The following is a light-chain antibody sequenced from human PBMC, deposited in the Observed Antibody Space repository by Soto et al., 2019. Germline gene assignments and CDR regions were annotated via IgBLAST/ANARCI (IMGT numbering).Light chain of an antibody. Sequence: DVRMTQSPSSLSASVGDTITITCRASRTINTYLNWFHQKPGEPPRLLIYGASTLHAGVPSRFSGSGSGADFTLTISGLQPEDFASYHCQQTYSDISFGGGTKV. CDR2: GAS. V-gene: IGKV1-39*01. CDR1: RTINTY. J-gene: IGKJ4*01. CDR3: QQTYSDIS.